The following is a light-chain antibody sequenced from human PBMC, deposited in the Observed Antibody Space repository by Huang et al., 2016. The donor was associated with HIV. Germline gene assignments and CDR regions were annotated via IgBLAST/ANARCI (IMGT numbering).Light chain of an antibody. CDR3: QQYNNWPGT. Sequence: EVVMTQSPATLSVSPGDRVTLSCRARHAVSSSLAWYPPKPGQAPRLLIYAASTRATGIPARFSGSGSGTDFTLTISSLQSEDSAVYYCQQYNNWPGTFGQGTKLEIK. J-gene: IGKJ2*01. CDR1: HAVSSS. CDR2: AAS. V-gene: IGKV3-15*01.